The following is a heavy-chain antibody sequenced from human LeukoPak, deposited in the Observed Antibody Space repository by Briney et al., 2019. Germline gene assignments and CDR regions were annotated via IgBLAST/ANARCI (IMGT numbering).Heavy chain of an antibody. Sequence: GGSLRLSCAASGFTFSSYWMSWVRQAPGKGLEWVANIKQDGSEKYYVDSVKGRFTISRDNAKNSLYLQMNSLRAEDTAVYYCARVSGYDGDALDIWGQGTMVTVSS. CDR1: GFTFSSYW. D-gene: IGHD5-12*01. CDR3: ARVSGYDGDALDI. V-gene: IGHV3-7*04. CDR2: IKQDGSEK. J-gene: IGHJ3*02.